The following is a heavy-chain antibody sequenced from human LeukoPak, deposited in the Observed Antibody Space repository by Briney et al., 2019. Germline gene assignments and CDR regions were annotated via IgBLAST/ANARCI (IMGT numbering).Heavy chain of an antibody. CDR2: IYTTGST. Sequence: PSQTLSLTCPVSGGSIRSGSYYWSWIRQPAGKGLEWIGRIYTTGSTNYNPSLKSRVTISLDTSRNQFSLKLNAVTAADTAVYFCARGGLCGGDCYAFDIWGQGTMVTVSS. D-gene: IGHD2-21*02. CDR1: GGSIRSGSYY. CDR3: ARGGLCGGDCYAFDI. V-gene: IGHV4-61*02. J-gene: IGHJ3*02.